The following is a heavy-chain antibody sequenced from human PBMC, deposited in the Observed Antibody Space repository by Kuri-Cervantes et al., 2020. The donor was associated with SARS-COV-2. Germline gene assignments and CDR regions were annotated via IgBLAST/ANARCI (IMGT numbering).Heavy chain of an antibody. J-gene: IGHJ6*02. CDR2: ISTYNANA. V-gene: IGHV1-18*04. D-gene: IGHD4-17*01. CDR3: AGGFDYGDYPYYYGMDV. CDR1: GYTFTAYG. Sequence: ASVKVSCKASGYTFTAYGITWVRQAPGQGLEWMGWISTYNANADYAQKLQGRVTMTTDTSTSIAYMELRSLRSDDTAIYHCAGGFDYGDYPYYYGMDVWGQGTTVTVSS.